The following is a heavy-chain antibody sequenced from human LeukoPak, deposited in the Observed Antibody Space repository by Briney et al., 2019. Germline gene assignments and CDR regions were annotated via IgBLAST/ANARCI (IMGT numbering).Heavy chain of an antibody. CDR1: GFTFSNYA. CDR2: ISGGGGST. Sequence: GGSLRLSCAASGFTFSNYAMSWVRQAPGKGLEWVSAISGGGGSTYYADSVKGRFTISRDNSKNTLYLQMNSLRAEDTAIYYCAKLNDNYYYYGMDVWGQGTTVTVSS. CDR3: AKLNDNYYYYGMDV. V-gene: IGHV3-23*01. J-gene: IGHJ6*02. D-gene: IGHD1-1*01.